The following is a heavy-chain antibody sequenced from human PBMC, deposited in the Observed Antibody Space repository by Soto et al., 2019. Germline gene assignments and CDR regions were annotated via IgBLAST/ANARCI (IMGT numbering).Heavy chain of an antibody. CDR1: GYTFNNYG. V-gene: IGHV1-18*01. Sequence: QVQLVQSGAEVKKPGASVKVSCKASGYTFNNYGFTWVRQAPGQGLEWIGWIGAHNGDKNYAQNFRGRVTMTTDTSTTTSYMELRSLTSDDTAVYFCARDWKGAEGFDPWGQGTLVTVSA. CDR3: ARDWKGAEGFDP. CDR2: IGAHNGDK. D-gene: IGHD1-1*01. J-gene: IGHJ5*02.